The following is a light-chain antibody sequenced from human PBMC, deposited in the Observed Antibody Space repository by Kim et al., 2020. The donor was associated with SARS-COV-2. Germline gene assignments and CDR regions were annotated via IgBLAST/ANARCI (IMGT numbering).Light chain of an antibody. Sequence: VSPGERATLSCRASQSVSSNLAWYQQKPGQAPRLLIYGASSRATGIPAGFSGSGSETEFTLTINNLQSEDFAVYYCQQYNNWPQTFGQGTKVDIK. CDR3: QQYNNWPQT. J-gene: IGKJ1*01. CDR2: GAS. V-gene: IGKV3-15*01. CDR1: QSVSSN.